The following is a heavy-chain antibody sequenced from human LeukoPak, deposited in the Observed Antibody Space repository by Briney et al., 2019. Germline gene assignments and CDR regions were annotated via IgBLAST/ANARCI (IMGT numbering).Heavy chain of an antibody. D-gene: IGHD1-26*01. V-gene: IGHV3-23*01. CDR2: ISGSGTTT. CDR3: AKDRVGAILYFDN. J-gene: IGHJ4*02. CDR1: GFTFSSFA. Sequence: GGSLKLSCAASGFTFSSFAMSWVRQAPGKGLEWVSGISGSGTTTSYADSVKGRFTISRDNSKNTLYLQINSLRAEDTAVYYCAKDRVGAILYFDNWGQGTLVTVSS.